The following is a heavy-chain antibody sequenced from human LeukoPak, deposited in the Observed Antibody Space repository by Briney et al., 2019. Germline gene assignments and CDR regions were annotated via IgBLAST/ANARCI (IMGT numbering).Heavy chain of an antibody. CDR2: IGVAANT. V-gene: IGHV3-13*01. J-gene: IGHJ4*02. D-gene: IGHD1-26*01. CDR3: ARQNTPHGNFDY. Sequence: GGSLRLSCAASGFTFSNYDMHWVRQATGKGLEWVSAIGVAANTFYSGSVKGRFTISRENAKNSLYLLMSSLRAEDTAMYYCARQNTPHGNFDYWGQGTLITVSS. CDR1: GFTFSNYD.